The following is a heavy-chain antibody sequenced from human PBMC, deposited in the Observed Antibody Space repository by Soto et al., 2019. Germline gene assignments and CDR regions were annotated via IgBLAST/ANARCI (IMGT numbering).Heavy chain of an antibody. J-gene: IGHJ6*02. V-gene: IGHV1-69*13. CDR2: IIPIFGTA. Sequence: SVKVSCKASGGTFSSYAISWVRQAPGQGLEWMGGIIPIFGTANYAQKFQGRVTITADESTSTAYMELSGLRSEDTAVYYCARDLELRGFYGMDVWGQGTTVTVSS. D-gene: IGHD1-26*01. CDR1: GGTFSSYA. CDR3: ARDLELRGFYGMDV.